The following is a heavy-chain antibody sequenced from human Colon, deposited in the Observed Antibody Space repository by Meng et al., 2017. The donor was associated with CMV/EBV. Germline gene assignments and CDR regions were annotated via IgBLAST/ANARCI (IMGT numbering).Heavy chain of an antibody. J-gene: IGHJ4*02. CDR1: GFTFSDYW. CDR3: VREAVLFTPYFDN. V-gene: IGHV3-7*01. Sequence: GGSLRLSCAASGFTFSDYWMSWARQAPGKGLEWVANINQEGSEKKYVGSVKGRFTISRDNAKNSLYLQMNSLRAEDTAVYYCVREAVLFTPYFDNWGQGTLVTVSS. CDR2: INQEGSEK.